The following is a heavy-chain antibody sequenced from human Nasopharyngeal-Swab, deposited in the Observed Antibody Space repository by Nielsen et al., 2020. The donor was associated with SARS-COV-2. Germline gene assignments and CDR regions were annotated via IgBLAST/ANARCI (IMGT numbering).Heavy chain of an antibody. D-gene: IGHD2-15*01. CDR2: INHSGST. CDR1: GGSFSGYY. J-gene: IGHJ5*02. V-gene: IGHV4-34*01. Sequence: SETLSLTCAVYGGSFSGYYWSWIRQPPGKGLEWIGEINHSGSTNYNPSLKSRVTISVDTSKNQFSLKLSSVTAADTAVYYCARVAGCSGGSCDGWFDPWGQGTLVTVSS. CDR3: ARVAGCSGGSCDGWFDP.